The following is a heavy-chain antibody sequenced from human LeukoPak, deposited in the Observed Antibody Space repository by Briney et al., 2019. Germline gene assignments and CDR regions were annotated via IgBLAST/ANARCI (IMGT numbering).Heavy chain of an antibody. CDR1: GGSISSSSYY. Sequence: PSETLSLTCTVSGGSISSSSYYWGWIRQPPGKGLEWIGSIYYSGSTYYNPSLKSRVTISVDTSKNQFSLKLSSVTAADTAVYYCARQDGSEGSDYWGQGTLVTVSS. J-gene: IGHJ4*02. V-gene: IGHV4-39*01. D-gene: IGHD1-26*01. CDR3: ARQDGSEGSDY. CDR2: IYYSGST.